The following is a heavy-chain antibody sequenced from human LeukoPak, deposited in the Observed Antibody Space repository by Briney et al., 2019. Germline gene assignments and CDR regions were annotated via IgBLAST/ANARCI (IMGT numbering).Heavy chain of an antibody. CDR3: ARGGRHDILTGYYRFDY. J-gene: IGHJ4*01. Sequence: GGSLRLSCAASGFTFSDHYMSWIRQAPGKGLEWVSYGSGRSRITNYAGSVKGRFTISRDNAKNSLYLQMNSLRAEDTAVYYCARGGRHDILTGYYRFDYWGQGTLVTVSS. D-gene: IGHD3-9*01. V-gene: IGHV3-11*06. CDR2: GSGRSRIT. CDR1: GFTFSDHY.